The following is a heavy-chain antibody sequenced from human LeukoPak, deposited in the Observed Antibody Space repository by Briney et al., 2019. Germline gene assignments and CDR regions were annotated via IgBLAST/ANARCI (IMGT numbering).Heavy chain of an antibody. CDR1: GGSISSSSYY. D-gene: IGHD3-22*01. V-gene: IGHV4-39*01. Sequence: SETLSLTCTVSGGSISSSSYYWGWIRQPPGKGLEWIGNIYYSGSTYYNPSLKSRVTISVDTSKNQFSLKLSSVTAADTAVYYCARAGGRATMIRHWGQGTLVTVSS. J-gene: IGHJ1*01. CDR3: ARAGGRATMIRH. CDR2: IYYSGST.